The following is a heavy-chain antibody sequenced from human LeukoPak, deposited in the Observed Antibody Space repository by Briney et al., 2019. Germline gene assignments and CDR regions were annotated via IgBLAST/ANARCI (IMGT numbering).Heavy chain of an antibody. Sequence: GGSLRLSCAASGFTFSSYGMSWVRQAPGKGLEWVSAISGSGGSTFYADSVKGRFTISRDNSKNTLYLQMNSLRAEDTAVYYCAKDLNLRYFDYWGQGTLVAVSS. J-gene: IGHJ4*02. CDR1: GFTFSSYG. CDR3: AKDLNLRYFDY. D-gene: IGHD1-7*01. V-gene: IGHV3-23*01. CDR2: ISGSGGST.